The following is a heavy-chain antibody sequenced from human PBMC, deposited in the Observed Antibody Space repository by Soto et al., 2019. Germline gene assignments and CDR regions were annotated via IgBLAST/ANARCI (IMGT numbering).Heavy chain of an antibody. J-gene: IGHJ4*02. CDR1: GFTFSSYA. V-gene: IGHV3-30-3*01. CDR3: ARDLRGSGWYDY. CDR2: ISYDGSNK. D-gene: IGHD6-19*01. Sequence: QVQLVESGGGVVQPGRSLRLSCAASGFTFSSYAMHWVRQAPGKGLEWVAGISYDGSNKYYADSVKGRFTISRDNSKNTLYLQMNSLRAEDTAVYYCARDLRGSGWYDYWGQGTLVTVSS.